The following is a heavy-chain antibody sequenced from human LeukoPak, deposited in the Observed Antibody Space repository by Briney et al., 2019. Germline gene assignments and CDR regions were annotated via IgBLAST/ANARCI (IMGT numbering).Heavy chain of an antibody. Sequence: SETLSRTCAVYGGSFSGYYWSWIRRPPGKGLEWIGEINHSGSTNYNPSLKSRVTISVDTSKNQFSLKLSSVTAADTAVYYCARACGDYYFDYWGQGTLVTVSS. CDR3: ARACGDYYFDY. V-gene: IGHV4-34*01. CDR1: GGSFSGYY. D-gene: IGHD4-17*01. J-gene: IGHJ4*02. CDR2: INHSGST.